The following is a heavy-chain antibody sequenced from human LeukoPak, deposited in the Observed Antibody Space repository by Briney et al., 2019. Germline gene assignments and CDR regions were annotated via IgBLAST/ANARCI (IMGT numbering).Heavy chain of an antibody. J-gene: IGHJ4*02. CDR1: GGSISSGSYY. CDR3: AREDCSGGSCYFNY. V-gene: IGHV4-61*02. D-gene: IGHD2-15*01. CDR2: IYTSGST. Sequence: PSQTLSLTCTVSGGSISSGSYYWSWIRQPAGKGLEWIGRIYTSGSTNYNPSLKSRVTISVDTSKNQFSLKLSSVTAADTAVYYCAREDCSGGSCYFNYWGQGTLVTVSS.